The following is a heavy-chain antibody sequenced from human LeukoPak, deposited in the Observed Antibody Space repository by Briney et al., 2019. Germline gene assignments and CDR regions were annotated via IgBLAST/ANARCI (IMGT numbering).Heavy chain of an antibody. J-gene: IGHJ5*02. CDR3: ARRGRRDGYNYWFDP. D-gene: IGHD5-24*01. CDR2: IWYDGSNK. CDR1: GFTFSTYR. Sequence: TGGSLRLSCAASGFTFSTYRMHWVRQAPGKGLEWVAVIWYDGSNKYYADSVKGRFTISRDNSKNTLYLQMNSLRAEDTAVYYCARRGRRDGYNYWFDPWGQGTLVTVSS. V-gene: IGHV3-33*08.